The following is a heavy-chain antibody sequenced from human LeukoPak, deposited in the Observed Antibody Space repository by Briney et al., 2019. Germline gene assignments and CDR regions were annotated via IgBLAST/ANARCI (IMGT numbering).Heavy chain of an antibody. J-gene: IGHJ4*02. D-gene: IGHD6-13*01. Sequence: GGSLRLSCAASGFTFDDYAMHWVRQAPGKGLEWVSGISWNSDSIGYADSVKGRFTISRDNAKNSLYLQMNSLRAEDTALYYCAKALYQQQLTSFDYWGQGTLVTVSS. CDR2: ISWNSDSI. V-gene: IGHV3-9*01. CDR1: GFTFDDYA. CDR3: AKALYQQQLTSFDY.